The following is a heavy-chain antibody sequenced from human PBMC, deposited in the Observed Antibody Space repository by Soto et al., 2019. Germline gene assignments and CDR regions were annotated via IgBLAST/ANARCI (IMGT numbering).Heavy chain of an antibody. V-gene: IGHV3-23*01. J-gene: IGHJ4*02. D-gene: IGHD3-16*01. Sequence: EVQLLESGGGLVQPGGSLRLSCAASGFTFSGYAMSWVRQAPGKGLEWVSTISNSGGSTWYAESVKGRFTISRDNSKNTLDLQMHSLRAEDTAVYYCLMGYFFDYWGQGTLVTVSS. CDR1: GFTFSGYA. CDR2: ISNSGGST. CDR3: LMGYFFDY.